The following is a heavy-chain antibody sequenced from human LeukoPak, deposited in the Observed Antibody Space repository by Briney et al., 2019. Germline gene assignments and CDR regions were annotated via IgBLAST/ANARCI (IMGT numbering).Heavy chain of an antibody. J-gene: IGHJ4*02. CDR3: EAPPYGGNRATFGLFDY. CDR2: ISGSGGST. CDR1: GFTFISYA. V-gene: IGHV3-23*01. D-gene: IGHD4-23*01. Sequence: PGAALRLGCAASGFTFISYAMTWVRQAPGKGLEWVSAISGSGGSTYYADSVKGRFTISRDNSKNTLYMQMNRLSAEDTGVYSCEAPPYGGNRATFGLFDYWGQGTLVTVSS.